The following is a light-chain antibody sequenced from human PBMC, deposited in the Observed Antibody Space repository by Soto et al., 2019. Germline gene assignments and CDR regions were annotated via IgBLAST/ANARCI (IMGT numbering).Light chain of an antibody. CDR2: DVN. J-gene: IGLJ2*01. Sequence: QSALTQPRSVSGSPGQSVTISCTGTSSDVGGYNYVSWYQQHPGEAPKLMIYDVNKRPSGVPDRFSGSKSGNTASLTISGLQAEDEADYYCCSYADGPVVFGGGTKLTVL. CDR3: CSYADGPVV. V-gene: IGLV2-11*01. CDR1: SSDVGGYNY.